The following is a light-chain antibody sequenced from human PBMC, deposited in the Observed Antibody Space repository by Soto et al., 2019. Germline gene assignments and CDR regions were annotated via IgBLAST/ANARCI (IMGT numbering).Light chain of an antibody. CDR3: QKYGNSPT. CDR2: GAS. Sequence: EIVLTQSPGTLSLSPGERATLSCRASQSVNSAYLAWYQQKPGQAPRLLIYGASNRATGIPDRFSGSGSGTDFTLTISRLEPEDFAVYYCQKYGNSPTFGGGTKV. V-gene: IGKV3-20*01. J-gene: IGKJ4*01. CDR1: QSVNSAY.